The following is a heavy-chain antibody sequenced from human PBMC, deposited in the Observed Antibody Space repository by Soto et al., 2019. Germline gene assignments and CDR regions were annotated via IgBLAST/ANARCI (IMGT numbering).Heavy chain of an antibody. V-gene: IGHV3-30*18. D-gene: IGHD3-10*01. CDR1: GFTFSSYG. J-gene: IGHJ4*02. CDR3: AKDSEGYFDY. Sequence: GGSLRLSCAASGFTFSSYGMHWVRQAPGKGLEWVAVISYDGSNKYYADSVKGRFTISRDNSKNTLHLQMNSLRAEDTAVYYCAKDSEGYFDYWGQGTLVTVSS. CDR2: ISYDGSNK.